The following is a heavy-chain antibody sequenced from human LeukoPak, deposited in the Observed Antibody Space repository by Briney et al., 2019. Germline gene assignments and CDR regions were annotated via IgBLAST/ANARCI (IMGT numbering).Heavy chain of an antibody. V-gene: IGHV4-39*01. CDR2: IYYSGST. J-gene: IGHJ5*02. D-gene: IGHD4-17*01. Sequence: PSETLSLTCTVSGGSIGSSSYYWGWIRQPPGKGLEWIGSIYYSGSTYYNPSLKSRVTISVDTSKNQFSLKLSSVTAADTAVYYCARHSADYGDFSNWFDPWGQGTLVTVSS. CDR3: ARHSADYGDFSNWFDP. CDR1: GGSIGSSSYY.